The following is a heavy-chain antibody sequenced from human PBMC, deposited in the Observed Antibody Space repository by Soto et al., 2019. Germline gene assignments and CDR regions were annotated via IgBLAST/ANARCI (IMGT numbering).Heavy chain of an antibody. J-gene: IGHJ4*02. CDR1: GGSISSSSYY. V-gene: IGHV4-39*01. Sequence: SETLSLTCTVSGGSISSSSYYWGWIRQPPGKGLEWIGSIYYSGSTYYNPSLKSRVTISVHTSKNQFSLKLSSVTAADTAVYYCARHRNRVEMATTYDYWGQGTLVTVS. CDR2: IYYSGST. D-gene: IGHD5-12*01. CDR3: ARHRNRVEMATTYDY.